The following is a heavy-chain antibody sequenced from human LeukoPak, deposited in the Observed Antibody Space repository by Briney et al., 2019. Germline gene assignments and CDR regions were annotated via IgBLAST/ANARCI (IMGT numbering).Heavy chain of an antibody. V-gene: IGHV3-7*01. CDR2: IKQDGSEK. CDR3: ARTRSITMIVVPTPYYFDY. D-gene: IGHD3-22*01. J-gene: IGHJ4*02. CDR1: GFTFSSYW. Sequence: GGSLRLSCAASGFTFSSYWMTWVRQAPGKGLEWVANIKQDGSEKYYVVSVKGRFTISRDNAENSLYLQMSSLRAEDTAVYYCARTRSITMIVVPTPYYFDYWGQGTLVTVSS.